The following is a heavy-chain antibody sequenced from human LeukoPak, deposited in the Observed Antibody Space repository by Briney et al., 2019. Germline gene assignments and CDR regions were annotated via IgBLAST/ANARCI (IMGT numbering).Heavy chain of an antibody. Sequence: SVTVSCKASGGTFSSYAISWVRQAPGQGLEWMGGIIPIFGTANYAQKFQGRVTITADESTSTAYMELSSLRSEDTAVYYCAIDFWSGYFYYYYGMDVWGQGTTVTVSS. CDR1: GGTFSSYA. CDR3: AIDFWSGYFYYYYGMDV. J-gene: IGHJ6*02. CDR2: IIPIFGTA. D-gene: IGHD3-3*01. V-gene: IGHV1-69*13.